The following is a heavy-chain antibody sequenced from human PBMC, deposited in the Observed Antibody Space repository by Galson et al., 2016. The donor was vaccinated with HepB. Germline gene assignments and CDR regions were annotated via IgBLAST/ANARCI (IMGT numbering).Heavy chain of an antibody. Sequence: SLRLSCAASGFTFSNAWMSWGRLAAGQGLERVGRIKSKTDGGTTDYAAPVKGRFSISRDDSKNTLYLQMNSLKTEDTAVYYCRYGMDVWGQGTTVTVSS. J-gene: IGHJ6*02. CDR1: GFTFSNAW. CDR2: IKSKTDGGTT. V-gene: IGHV3-15*01. CDR3: RYGMDV.